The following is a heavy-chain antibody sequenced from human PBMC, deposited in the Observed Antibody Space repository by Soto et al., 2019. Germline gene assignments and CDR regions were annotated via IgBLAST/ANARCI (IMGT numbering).Heavy chain of an antibody. J-gene: IGHJ5*02. Sequence: SGPTLVNPTQTLTLTCTFSGFSLSTTGLGVGWIRQPPGRALECLAIIYWDDDKRYSPSLKSRLTITKDTSKNQVVLTMTNMDPVDTATYYCARGLRYCSSTNCPNCFDPWGQGTLVTVSS. V-gene: IGHV2-5*02. CDR1: GFSLSTTGLG. CDR2: IYWDDDK. D-gene: IGHD2-2*01. CDR3: ARGLRYCSSTNCPNCFDP.